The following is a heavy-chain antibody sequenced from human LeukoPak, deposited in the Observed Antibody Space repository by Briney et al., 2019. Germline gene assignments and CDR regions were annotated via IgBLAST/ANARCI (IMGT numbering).Heavy chain of an antibody. CDR1: GFTFSSYS. CDR2: ISSSSSTI. D-gene: IGHD3-22*01. Sequence: GGSLRLSCAASGFTFSSYSMNWVRQAPGKGLEWVSYISSSSSTIYYADCVKGRFTISRDNAKNSLYLQMNSLRAEDTAVYYCAREGGITMRQSRRYYYYGMDVWGQGTTVTVSS. J-gene: IGHJ6*02. V-gene: IGHV3-48*04. CDR3: AREGGITMRQSRRYYYYGMDV.